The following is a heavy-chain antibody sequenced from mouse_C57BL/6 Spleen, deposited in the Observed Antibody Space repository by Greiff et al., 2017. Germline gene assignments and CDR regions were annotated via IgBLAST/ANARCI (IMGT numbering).Heavy chain of an antibody. D-gene: IGHD2-3*01. CDR1: GFTFSDYG. V-gene: IGHV5-17*01. CDR2: ISSGSSTI. Sequence: EVKLVESGGGLVKPGGSLKLSCAASGFTFSDYGMHWVRQAPEKGLEWVAYISSGSSTIYYADTVKGRFTISRDNAKNTLFLQITSLRSEDTAMYYCARIYDGYPRDYFDYWGQGTTLTVSS. J-gene: IGHJ2*01. CDR3: ARIYDGYPRDYFDY.